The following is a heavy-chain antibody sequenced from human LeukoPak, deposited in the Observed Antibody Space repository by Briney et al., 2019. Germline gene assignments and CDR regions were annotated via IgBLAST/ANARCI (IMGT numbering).Heavy chain of an antibody. CDR1: GFTFSSYS. CDR2: ISSTSVYL. J-gene: IGHJ2*01. V-gene: IGHV3-21*01. Sequence: PGGSLRLSCAASGFTFSSYSMNWVRQAPGKGLEWVSSISSTSVYLYYANSVKGRFTISRDNAKNSLYLQMNSLRAEDTAVYYCARDALRGYFDLWGRGTLVTVSS. CDR3: ARDALRGYFDL.